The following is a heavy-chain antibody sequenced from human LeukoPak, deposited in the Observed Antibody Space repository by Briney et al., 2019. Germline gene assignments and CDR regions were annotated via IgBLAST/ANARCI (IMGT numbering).Heavy chain of an antibody. Sequence: SQTLSLTCTVSGGSISSGSYYWSWIRQPAGKGLEWIGRIYTSGSTNYNPSLKSRVTISVDTSKNQFSLKLSSVTAADTAVYYCAREVQGGNFDYWGQGTLVTVSS. CDR3: AREVQGGNFDY. CDR1: GGSISSGSYY. V-gene: IGHV4-61*02. CDR2: IYTSGST. J-gene: IGHJ4*02. D-gene: IGHD2-15*01.